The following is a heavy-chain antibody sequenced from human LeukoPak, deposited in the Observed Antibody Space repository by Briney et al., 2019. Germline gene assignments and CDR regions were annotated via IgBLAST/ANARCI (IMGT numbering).Heavy chain of an antibody. Sequence: GGSLRLSCAASGFTFSSYWMHWVRQDAGKGLVWGSRINNDGTYRSYADSVKGRFTMSRDNDKNPLYLQMNSLRAEDTAVYYCARGASYYFDYWGQGTLVPVSS. CDR1: GFTFSSYW. V-gene: IGHV3-74*01. J-gene: IGHJ4*02. CDR3: ARGASYYFDY. CDR2: INNDGTYR. D-gene: IGHD1-26*01.